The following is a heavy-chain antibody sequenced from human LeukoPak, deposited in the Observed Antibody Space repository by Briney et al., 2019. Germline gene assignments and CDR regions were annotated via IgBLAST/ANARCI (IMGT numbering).Heavy chain of an antibody. J-gene: IGHJ4*02. V-gene: IGHV3-30-3*01. CDR1: GFTFSSYA. CDR2: ISYDGSNK. D-gene: IGHD3-16*02. Sequence: GGSLILSCAASGFTFSSYAMHWVRQAPGKGLEWVAVISYDGSNKYYADSVKGRFTISRDNSKNTLYLQMNSLRAEDTAVYYCAREGGRTYYDYVWGSYHMDYWGQGTLVTVSS. CDR3: AREGGRTYYDYVWGSYHMDY.